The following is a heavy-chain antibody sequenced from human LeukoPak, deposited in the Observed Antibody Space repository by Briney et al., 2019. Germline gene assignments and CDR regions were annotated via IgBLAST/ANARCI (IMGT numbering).Heavy chain of an antibody. D-gene: IGHD2-15*01. Sequence: SETLSLTCTVSGGSISSSSSYWGWIRQPPGKGPEWIGSVHYSGGTYNHPSLKSRVNITADTSKNQFSLRLSSVTAADTAVYYCARRSCSGGSCYSGYFDLWGRGTLVTVSS. CDR1: GGSISSSSSY. V-gene: IGHV4-39*01. J-gene: IGHJ2*01. CDR3: ARRSCSGGSCYSGYFDL. CDR2: VHYSGGT.